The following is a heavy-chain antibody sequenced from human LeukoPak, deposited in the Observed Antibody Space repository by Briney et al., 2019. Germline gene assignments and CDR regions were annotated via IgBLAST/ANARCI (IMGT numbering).Heavy chain of an antibody. CDR2: ISYDGSNK. J-gene: IGHJ6*02. CDR3: GTAFVVVPAANPYDYYYGMDV. D-gene: IGHD2-2*01. V-gene: IGHV3-30*03. CDR1: GFTFSSYG. Sequence: GGSLRLSCAASGFTFSSYGMHWVRQAPGKGLEWVAVISYDGSNKYYADSVKGRFTISRDNSKNTLYLQMNSLRAEDTAVYYCGTAFVVVPAANPYDYYYGMDVWGQGTTVTVSS.